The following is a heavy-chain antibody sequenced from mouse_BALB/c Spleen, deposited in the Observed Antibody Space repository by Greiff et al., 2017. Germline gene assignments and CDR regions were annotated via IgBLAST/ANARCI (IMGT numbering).Heavy chain of an antibody. CDR3: SRYDYDTMAMAMDY. CDR2: ISYSGST. CDR1: GDSITSGY. D-gene: IGHD2-4*01. Sequence: EVKLQQSGPSLVKPSQTLSLTCSVTGDSITSGYWNWIRKFPGNKLEYMGYISYSGSTYYNPSLKSRISITRDTSKNQYYLQLNSVTTEDTATYYCSRYDYDTMAMAMDYWGQGTSVTVSS. V-gene: IGHV3-8*02. J-gene: IGHJ4*01.